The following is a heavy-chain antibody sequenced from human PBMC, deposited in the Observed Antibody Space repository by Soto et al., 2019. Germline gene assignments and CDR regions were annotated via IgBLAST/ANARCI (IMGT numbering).Heavy chain of an antibody. Sequence: PSETLSLTCTVSGGSISSSSYYWGWIRQPPGKGLEWIGSIYYSGSTYYNPSLKGRVTISVDTSKNQFSLKLSSVTAADTAVYYCARRSIAAPGAFYFDYWGQGTLVTVSS. V-gene: IGHV4-39*01. J-gene: IGHJ4*02. CDR3: ARRSIAAPGAFYFDY. CDR1: GGSISSSSYY. CDR2: IYYSGST. D-gene: IGHD6-6*01.